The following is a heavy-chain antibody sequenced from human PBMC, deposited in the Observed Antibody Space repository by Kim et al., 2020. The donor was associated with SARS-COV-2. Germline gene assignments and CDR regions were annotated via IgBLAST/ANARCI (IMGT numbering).Heavy chain of an antibody. CDR2: ITHSGST. CDR1: GGSFGGNY. Sequence: SETLSLTCTVYGGSFGGNYWSWIRHPPAKGQEWIGEITHSGSTNSNPTRTSRVTISVDTSTNQFSLKMRTVTASDTAVYYGARGAASNHWYFDLWGRGTLVTVSS. V-gene: IGHV4-34*01. D-gene: IGHD6-13*01. J-gene: IGHJ2*01. CDR3: ARGAASNHWYFDL.